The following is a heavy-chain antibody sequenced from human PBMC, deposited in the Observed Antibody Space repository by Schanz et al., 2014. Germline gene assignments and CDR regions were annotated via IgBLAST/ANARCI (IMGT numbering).Heavy chain of an antibody. CDR1: GVSITNNY. D-gene: IGHD2-15*01. Sequence: QVQLQESGPGLVKPSETLSLTCTISGVSITNNYWAWVRQPPGKGLEWIGFISSSGSALYNPSLKTRVTISRDASKNQVSLKLRSVTAADAAFYHGARELGREGGFDSWGQGTLVTVTS. V-gene: IGHV4-59*01. CDR2: ISSSGSA. CDR3: ARELGREGGFDS. J-gene: IGHJ4*02.